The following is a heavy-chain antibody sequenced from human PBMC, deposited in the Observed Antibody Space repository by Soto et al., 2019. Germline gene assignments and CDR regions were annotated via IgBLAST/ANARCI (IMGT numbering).Heavy chain of an antibody. J-gene: IGHJ6*03. CDR3: ASGPYTSSSGGYYYYYMDV. Sequence: QVQLVQSGAXXXXPXXXXXXXXXXXXXXFSSYAINWVRQAPGQGLEWMGRIVPMFGIPNFAPKFQGRVTMTADRSTTTAYMELSSLRSEDTAVYYCASGPYTSSSGGYYYYYMDVWGKGTTVTVSS. D-gene: IGHD6-6*01. CDR1: XXXFSSYA. CDR2: IVPMFGIP. V-gene: IGHV1-69*02.